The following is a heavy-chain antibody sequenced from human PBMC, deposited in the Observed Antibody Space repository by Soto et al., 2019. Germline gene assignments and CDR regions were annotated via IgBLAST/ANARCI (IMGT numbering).Heavy chain of an antibody. CDR3: ASNPGYSSSEFDY. J-gene: IGHJ4*02. CDR1: GGSISSYY. V-gene: IGHV4-59*01. Sequence: PSETLSLTCTVSGGSISSYYWSWIRQPPGKGLEWIGYIYYSGSTNYNPSLKSRVTISVDTSKNQFSLKLSSVTAADTAVYYCASNPGYSSSEFDYWGQGTLVNVSS. CDR2: IYYSGST. D-gene: IGHD6-13*01.